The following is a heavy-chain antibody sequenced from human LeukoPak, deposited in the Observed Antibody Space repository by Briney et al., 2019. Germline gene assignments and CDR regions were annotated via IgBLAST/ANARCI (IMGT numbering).Heavy chain of an antibody. D-gene: IGHD3-22*01. Sequence: GGSLRLSCAASGFTFSSYAMHWVRQAPGKGLEWVAVISYDGSNKYYADSVKGRFTISRDNSKNTLYLQMDSLRAEDTAVYYCATAQREYYYDSSGIMGNWGQGTLVTVFS. J-gene: IGHJ4*02. CDR1: GFTFSSYA. V-gene: IGHV3-30*04. CDR2: ISYDGSNK. CDR3: ATAQREYYYDSSGIMGN.